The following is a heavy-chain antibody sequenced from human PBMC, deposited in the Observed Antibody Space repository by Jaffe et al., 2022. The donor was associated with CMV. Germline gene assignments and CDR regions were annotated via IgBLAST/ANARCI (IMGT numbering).Heavy chain of an antibody. CDR1: GGSFSGYY. CDR2: INHSGST. D-gene: IGHD5-12*01. CDR3: ARVVATIIRYSDYYYYYYMDV. Sequence: QVQLQQWGAGLLKPSETLSLTCAVYGGSFSGYYWSWIRQPPGKGLEWIGEINHSGSTNYNPSLKSRVTISVDTSKNQFSLKLSSVTAADTAVYYCARVVATIIRYSDYYYYYYMDVWGKGTTVTVSS. V-gene: IGHV4-34*01. J-gene: IGHJ6*03.